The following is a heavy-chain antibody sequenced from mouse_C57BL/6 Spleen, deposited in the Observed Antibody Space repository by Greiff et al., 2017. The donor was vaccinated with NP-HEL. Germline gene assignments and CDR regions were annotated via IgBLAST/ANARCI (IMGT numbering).Heavy chain of an antibody. D-gene: IGHD1-1*01. CDR1: GYTFTSYW. V-gene: IGHV1-59*01. CDR2: IDPSDSYT. CDR3: ARGDYGSEYDRDY. J-gene: IGHJ2*01. Sequence: QVQLQQPGAELVRPGTSVKLSCKASGYTFTSYWMHWVKQRPGQGLEWIGVIDPSDSYTNYNQKFKGKATLTVDTSSSTAYMQLSSLTSEDSAVYYCARGDYGSEYDRDYWGQGTTLTVSS.